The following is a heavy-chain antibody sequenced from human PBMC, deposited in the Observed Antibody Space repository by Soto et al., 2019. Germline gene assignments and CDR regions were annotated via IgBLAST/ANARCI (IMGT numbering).Heavy chain of an antibody. Sequence: PSETLSLTCTVSGVSISSYYWSWIRQPPGKGLEWIGYIYYSGSTNYNPSLKSRVTISVDTSKNQFSLKLSSVTAADTAVYYCASLSIAALNNWFDPWGQGTLVTVSS. J-gene: IGHJ5*02. V-gene: IGHV4-59*01. CDR3: ASLSIAALNNWFDP. CDR1: GVSISSYY. CDR2: IYYSGST. D-gene: IGHD6-6*01.